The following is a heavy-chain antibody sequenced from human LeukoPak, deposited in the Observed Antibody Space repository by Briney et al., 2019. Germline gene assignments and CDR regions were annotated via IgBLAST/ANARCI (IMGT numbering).Heavy chain of an antibody. CDR1: GFTFSDYW. Sequence: PGGSLRLSCAASGFTFSDYWMHWVRQAPGKGLEWVSLINWNDYSTSYGDSVKGRFTISRDNYKDSFYLQMNSLRTEDTALYYCARDSSGSLDYWGQGTLVTVSS. V-gene: IGHV3-43*01. CDR2: INWNDYST. CDR3: ARDSSGSLDY. D-gene: IGHD1-26*01. J-gene: IGHJ4*02.